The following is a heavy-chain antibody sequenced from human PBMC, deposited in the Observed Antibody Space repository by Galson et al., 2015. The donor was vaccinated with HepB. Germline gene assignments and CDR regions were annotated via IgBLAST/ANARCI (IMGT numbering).Heavy chain of an antibody. CDR2: IIPFFGKG. D-gene: IGHD5-18*01. Sequence: SVKVSCKASGYPLTSHGITWVRQAPGQGLEWMGGIIPFFGKGSYARHFQGRATITADASTSTAYMELTSLRSEDTAVYFCARATANSPAYYYLDVWGNGTKVTVSS. J-gene: IGHJ6*03. CDR1: GYPLTSHG. CDR3: ARATANSPAYYYLDV. V-gene: IGHV1-69*13.